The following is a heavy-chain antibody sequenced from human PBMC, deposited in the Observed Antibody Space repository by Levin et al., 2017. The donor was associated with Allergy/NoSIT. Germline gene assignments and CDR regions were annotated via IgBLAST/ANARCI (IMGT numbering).Heavy chain of an antibody. D-gene: IGHD2-15*01. V-gene: IGHV4-59*01. J-gene: IGHJ6*03. CDR2: IYYSGST. CDR1: GGSISSYY. Sequence: SQTLSLTCTVSGGSISSYYWSWIRQPPGKGLEWIGYIYYSGSTNYNPSLKSRVTISVDTSKNQFSLKLSSVTAADTAVYYCARGRRSIVVAAPRHYYYYYMDVWGKGTTVTVSS. CDR3: ARGRRSIVVAAPRHYYYYYMDV.